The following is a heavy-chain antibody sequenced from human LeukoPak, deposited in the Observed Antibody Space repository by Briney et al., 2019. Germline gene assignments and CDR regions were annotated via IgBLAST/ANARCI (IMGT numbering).Heavy chain of an antibody. CDR3: ATYRQVLLPFES. CDR2: ISSSSSYI. CDR1: GFTFSSYS. Sequence: GGSLRLSCAASGFTFSSYSMNWVRQAPGKGLEWVSSISSSSSYIYYADSVKGRFTISRDNSKSTLSLQMNSLRAEDTAIYYCATYRQVLLPFESWGQGTLVTVSS. V-gene: IGHV3-21*04. J-gene: IGHJ4*02. D-gene: IGHD2-8*02.